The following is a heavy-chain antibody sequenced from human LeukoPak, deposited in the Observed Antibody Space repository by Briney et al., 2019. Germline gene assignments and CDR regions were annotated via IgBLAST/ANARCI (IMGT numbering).Heavy chain of an antibody. CDR1: GFTFSTYG. V-gene: IGHV3-30*02. Sequence: GGSLRLSCAASGFTFSTYGMHWVRQAPGKGLEWVAFIRYDGSNKYYADSVKGRFTISRDNSKNTLYLQMNTLRAEDTAVYYCARGVGAYDAFDIWGQGTMVTVSS. CDR3: ARGVGAYDAFDI. D-gene: IGHD1-26*01. CDR2: IRYDGSNK. J-gene: IGHJ3*02.